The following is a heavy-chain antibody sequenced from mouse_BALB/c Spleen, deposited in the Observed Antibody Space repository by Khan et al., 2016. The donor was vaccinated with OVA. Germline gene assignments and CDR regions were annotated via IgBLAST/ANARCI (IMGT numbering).Heavy chain of an antibody. V-gene: IGHV5-4*02. Sequence: EVELVESGGGLMKPGGSLTLSCAASGFTFSDYYMYWVRQTPEKRLEWVATISDINSYIYYPDNMKGRFTISSDNDKNNLHLQMNSTKSEDSAMYYCIRGYYGASFAYWGQGTLVTVSA. J-gene: IGHJ3*01. CDR3: IRGYYGASFAY. D-gene: IGHD2-13*01. CDR2: ISDINSYI. CDR1: GFTFSDYY.